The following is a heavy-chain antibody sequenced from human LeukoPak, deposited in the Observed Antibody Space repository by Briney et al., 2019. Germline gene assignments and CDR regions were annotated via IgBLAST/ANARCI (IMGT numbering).Heavy chain of an antibody. Sequence: GASVKVSCKAFGYTFTSYYMHWVRQAPGQGLEWMGIINPSGGSTSYAQKFQGRVTMTRDMSTSTVYMELSSLRSEDTAVYYCARDPRVVPAAPAYYFDYWGQGTLVTVSS. CDR3: ARDPRVVPAAPAYYFDY. CDR2: INPSGGST. V-gene: IGHV1-46*01. CDR1: GYTFTSYY. J-gene: IGHJ4*02. D-gene: IGHD2-2*01.